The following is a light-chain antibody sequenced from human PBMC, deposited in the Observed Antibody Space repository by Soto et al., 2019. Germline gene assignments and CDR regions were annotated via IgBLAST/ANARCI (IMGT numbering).Light chain of an antibody. CDR3: QQSSSSPIT. CDR2: AAS. V-gene: IGKV3-20*01. Sequence: EIVLTQSPGTLSLSPGERATHSCRASQSVSSSYLAWYQQKPGQAPRLLMSAASSRATGIPDRFSGSGSGTDFTLTISRLEAEDFAVYYYQQSSSSPITLGQGTRLEIK. J-gene: IGKJ5*01. CDR1: QSVSSSY.